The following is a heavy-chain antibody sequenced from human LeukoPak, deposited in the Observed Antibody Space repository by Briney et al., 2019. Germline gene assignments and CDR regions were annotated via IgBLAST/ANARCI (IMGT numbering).Heavy chain of an antibody. J-gene: IGHJ4*02. CDR3: ATTYKSGYSYGDDY. D-gene: IGHD5-18*01. Sequence: ASVKVSCKASGYTFTSYGISWVRQAPGQGLEWMGWISAYNGNTNYAQKLQGRVTMTTDTSTSTAYMELRSLRSDDTAVYYCATTYKSGYSYGDDYWGQGTLVTVSS. CDR1: GYTFTSYG. V-gene: IGHV1-18*01. CDR2: ISAYNGNT.